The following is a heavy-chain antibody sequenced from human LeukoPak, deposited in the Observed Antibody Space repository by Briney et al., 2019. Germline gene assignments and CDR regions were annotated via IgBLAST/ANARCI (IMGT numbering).Heavy chain of an antibody. CDR3: AKSGARFRDDFWDY. Sequence: PGGSLRLSCAASGFTFSSYAMSWVRQAPGKGLEWVADVSGSGVTTLYADSVKGRYTISRDNSKNTLYLQMNSLRAEDTAVYFCAKSGARFRDDFWDYWGQGTLVTVSS. CDR2: VSGSGVTT. J-gene: IGHJ4*02. D-gene: IGHD3-3*01. V-gene: IGHV3-23*01. CDR1: GFTFSSYA.